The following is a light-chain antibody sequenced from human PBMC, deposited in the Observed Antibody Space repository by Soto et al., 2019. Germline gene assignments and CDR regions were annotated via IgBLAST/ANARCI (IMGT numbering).Light chain of an antibody. CDR1: SSNIGNNY. V-gene: IGLV1-51*02. CDR3: GTCDSSMSAVV. J-gene: IGLJ2*01. CDR2: ENN. Sequence: QAVVTQPPSVSAAPGQKVTISCSGSSSNIGNNYVSWYQQLPGTAPKLLIYENNKRPSGIPDRFSGSKSGTSATLGITGRQTGDEADYYCGTCDSSMSAVVFGGGTKLTVL.